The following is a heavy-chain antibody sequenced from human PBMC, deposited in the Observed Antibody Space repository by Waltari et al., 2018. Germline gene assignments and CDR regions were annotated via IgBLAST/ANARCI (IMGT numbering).Heavy chain of an antibody. Sequence: QVQLQESGPGLVKPSGTLSLTCAVSGGSISSSNWWSWVRQPPGKGLEWIGEIYHSGSTNYTPSLKTRVTISVDKSKNQFSLKLSSVTAADTAVYYCASYEITMVRGVIRDVWGQGTTVTVSS. V-gene: IGHV4-4*02. J-gene: IGHJ6*02. D-gene: IGHD3-10*01. CDR1: GGSISSSNW. CDR3: ASYEITMVRGVIRDV. CDR2: IYHSGST.